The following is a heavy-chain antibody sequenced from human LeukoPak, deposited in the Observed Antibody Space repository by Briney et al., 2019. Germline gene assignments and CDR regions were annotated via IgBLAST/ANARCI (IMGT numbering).Heavy chain of an antibody. J-gene: IGHJ3*02. CDR2: ISSSSTYI. CDR3: ARSGSYSGAFGI. D-gene: IGHD1-26*01. V-gene: IGHV3-21*04. CDR1: GFTFSSYS. Sequence: GGSLRLSCAASGFTFSSYSMNWVRQAPGKGLEWVSSISSSSTYIYYADSVKGRFTISRDNAKNSLYLQMNSLRAEDTAVYYCARSGSYSGAFGIWGRGTMVTVSS.